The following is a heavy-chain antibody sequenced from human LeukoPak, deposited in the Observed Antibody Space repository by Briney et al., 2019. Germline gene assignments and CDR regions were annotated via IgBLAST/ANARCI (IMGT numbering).Heavy chain of an antibody. Sequence: PSETLSLTCNVSGDSISNGHFYWTWIRQHPGRGLEWIGYIFHTGSTYYSPSVQSRVSMSVDTSENHFSLDLTSATPADTAVYFCARFSPRLYTAVDYWGQGTLVTVSS. CDR1: GDSISNGHFY. D-gene: IGHD3-16*01. J-gene: IGHJ4*02. CDR3: ARFSPRLYTAVDY. V-gene: IGHV4-31*03. CDR2: IFHTGST.